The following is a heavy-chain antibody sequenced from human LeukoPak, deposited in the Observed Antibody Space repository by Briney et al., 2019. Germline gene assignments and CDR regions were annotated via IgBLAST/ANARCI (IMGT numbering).Heavy chain of an antibody. CDR1: GYSFTSYW. D-gene: IGHD3-10*01. V-gene: IGHV5-51*01. Sequence: GESLQISCKGSGYSFTSYWIGWVRQMPGKGLEWMGIIYPGDSDTRYSPSFQGQVTISADKSISTAYLQWSSLKASDTAMYFCARGWVGELLGFDPWGQGTLVTVSS. CDR2: IYPGDSDT. CDR3: ARGWVGELLGFDP. J-gene: IGHJ5*02.